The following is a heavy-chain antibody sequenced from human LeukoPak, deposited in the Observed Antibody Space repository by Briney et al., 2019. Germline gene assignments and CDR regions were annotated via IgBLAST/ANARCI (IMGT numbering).Heavy chain of an antibody. CDR1: GFTFSSYG. CDR2: IWYDGSNK. CDR3: AKDLYYYDSSGYTDY. Sequence: GGSLRLSCAASGFTFSSYGMHWVRQAPGKGLEWVAVIWYDGSNKYYADSVKGRFTISRDNSKNTLYLRMNSLRAEDTAVYYCAKDLYYYDSSGYTDYWGQGTLVAVSS. J-gene: IGHJ4*02. D-gene: IGHD3-22*01. V-gene: IGHV3-33*06.